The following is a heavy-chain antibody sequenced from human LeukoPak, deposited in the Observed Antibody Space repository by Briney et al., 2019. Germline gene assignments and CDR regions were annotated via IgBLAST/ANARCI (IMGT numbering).Heavy chain of an antibody. J-gene: IGHJ4*02. D-gene: IGHD3-10*01. CDR2: INQDGTEK. CDR1: GFPFSTYW. V-gene: IGHV3-7*01. CDR3: AKVAKYYYGPETYYFFEQ. Sequence: GESLRLSCAASGFPFSTYWMSWVRQAPGKGLEWVANINQDGTEKYYADSVKGRFTISRDYAKNSLYLHMNSLRVEYTAVYYCAKVAKYYYGPETYYFFEQWGQGTPVTASS.